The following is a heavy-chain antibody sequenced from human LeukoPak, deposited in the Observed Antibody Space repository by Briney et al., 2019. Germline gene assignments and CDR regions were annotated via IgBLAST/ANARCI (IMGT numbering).Heavy chain of an antibody. D-gene: IGHD1-26*01. CDR3: ASYSGSYLYAFDI. Sequence: PSETLSLTCTVSGGSISSYYWSWIRQPPGKGLEWIGYIYHSGSTYYNPSLKSRVTISVDRSKNQFSLKLSSVTAADTAVYYCASYSGSYLYAFDIWGQGTMVTVSS. J-gene: IGHJ3*02. CDR1: GGSISSYY. CDR2: IYHSGST. V-gene: IGHV4-59*12.